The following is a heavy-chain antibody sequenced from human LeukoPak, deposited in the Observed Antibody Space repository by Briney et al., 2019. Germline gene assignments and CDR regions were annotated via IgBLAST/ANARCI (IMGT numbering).Heavy chain of an antibody. D-gene: IGHD3-22*01. CDR1: GGTFCSYA. CDR3: AREPDSSGYYFGNRYFDL. Sequence: SVKVSCKASGGTFCSYAISWVRQAPGQGLEWMGGIIPIFGTANYAQKFQGRVTITADESTSTAYMELSSLRSEDTAVYYCAREPDSSGYYFGNRYFDLWGHGTLVTVSS. CDR2: IIPIFGTA. V-gene: IGHV1-69*13. J-gene: IGHJ2*01.